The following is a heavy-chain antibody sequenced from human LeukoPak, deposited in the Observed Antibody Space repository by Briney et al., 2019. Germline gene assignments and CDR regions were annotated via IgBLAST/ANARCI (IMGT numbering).Heavy chain of an antibody. D-gene: IGHD4-23*01. CDR3: ARSALYGGNQIFDY. J-gene: IGHJ4*02. V-gene: IGHV1-3*03. CDR2: INADNGNT. CDR1: GYTFTSYA. Sequence: ASVKVSRKASGYTFTSYAMHWVRQAPGQRLEWMGWINADNGNTKYSQEFQGRVTITRDTSASTAYMELSSLRSEDMAVYYCARSALYGGNQIFDYWGQGTLVTVSS.